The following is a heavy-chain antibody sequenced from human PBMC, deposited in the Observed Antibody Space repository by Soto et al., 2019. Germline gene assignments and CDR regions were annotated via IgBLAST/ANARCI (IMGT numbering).Heavy chain of an antibody. CDR3: ATYYFGSGSYYRFDT. D-gene: IGHD3-10*01. J-gene: IGHJ4*02. V-gene: IGHV1-46*01. CDR2: INPSGGST. CDR1: GYTFTSYY. Sequence: VKVSCKASGYTFTSYYMHWVRQAPGQGLEWMGIINPSGGSTSYAQKFQGRVTMTRGTSTNTAYMELLSLTSDDTAVYFCATYYFGSGSYYRFDTWGQGTLVTVSS.